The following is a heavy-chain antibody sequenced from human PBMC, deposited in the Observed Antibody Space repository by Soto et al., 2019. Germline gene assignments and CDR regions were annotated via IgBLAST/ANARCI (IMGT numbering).Heavy chain of an antibody. D-gene: IGHD3-22*01. CDR3: AREDSSGYYGGDAFDI. J-gene: IGHJ3*02. CDR2: IIPIFGTA. CDR1: GGTFSSYA. Sequence: SVKVSCKASGGTFSSYAISWVRQAPGQGLEWMGGIIPIFGTANYAQKFQGRVTITADESTSTAYMELSSLRSEDTAVYYCAREDSSGYYGGDAFDIWGQGTMVTVSS. V-gene: IGHV1-69*13.